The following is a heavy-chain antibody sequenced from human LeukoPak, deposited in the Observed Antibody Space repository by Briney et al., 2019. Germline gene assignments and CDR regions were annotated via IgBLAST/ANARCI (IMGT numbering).Heavy chain of an antibody. CDR2: ISSSGDTT. D-gene: IGHD6-13*01. CDR3: VKGLSAAGVPFHY. Sequence: GGSLRLSCSASGFTFSSYSMHWVRQAPGRGLEYVSAISSSGDTTYYADSVKGKFTISRDNSKNSLYLQMSSLSAEDTAIYYCVKGLSAAGVPFHYWGQGTLVTVSS. CDR1: GFTFSSYS. J-gene: IGHJ4*02. V-gene: IGHV3-64D*09.